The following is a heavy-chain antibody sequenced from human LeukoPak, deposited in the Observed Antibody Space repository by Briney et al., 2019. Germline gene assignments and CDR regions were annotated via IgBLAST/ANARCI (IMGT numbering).Heavy chain of an antibody. D-gene: IGHD5-18*01. V-gene: IGHV3-23*01. CDR3: AKDTGYSYGSVFDY. CDR2: ISGSGGTT. CDR1: GFTFSSYA. J-gene: IGHJ4*02. Sequence: GGSLRLSCAASGFTFSSYAMHWVRQAPGKGLEWVSVISGSGGTTYYADSVKGRFTISRDNSKNTLYLQMNSLRAEDTAVYYCAKDTGYSYGSVFDYWGQGTLVTVSS.